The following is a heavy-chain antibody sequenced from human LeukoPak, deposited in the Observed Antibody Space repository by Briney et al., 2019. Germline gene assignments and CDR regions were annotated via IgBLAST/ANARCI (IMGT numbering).Heavy chain of an antibody. J-gene: IGHJ4*02. D-gene: IGHD6-19*01. CDR1: GFTFSSYE. CDR3: AREDIRLDYFDY. Sequence: GRSLRLSCAASGFTFSSYEMNWVRQAPGRGLEWVSYISGSGVTMYYADSVKGRFTISRDDAKNSLYLQMNSLRAEDTAVYYCAREDIRLDYFDYWGQGTLVTVSS. V-gene: IGHV3-48*03. CDR2: ISGSGVTM.